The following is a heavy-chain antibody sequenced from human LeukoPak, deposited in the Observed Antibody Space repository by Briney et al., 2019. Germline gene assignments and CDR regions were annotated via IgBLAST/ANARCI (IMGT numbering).Heavy chain of an antibody. CDR3: ARDGYCSGGSCYSDY. V-gene: IGHV3-66*01. CDR2: IYSGGST. CDR1: GFTVISNY. Sequence: GGSLRLSCAASGFTVISNYMSWVRQAPGKGLEWVSFIYSGGSTYYADSVKGRFTISRDSSKNTLYLQMNSLRAEDTAVYYWARDGYCSGGSCYSDYWGQGTLVSVSS. J-gene: IGHJ4*02. D-gene: IGHD2-15*01.